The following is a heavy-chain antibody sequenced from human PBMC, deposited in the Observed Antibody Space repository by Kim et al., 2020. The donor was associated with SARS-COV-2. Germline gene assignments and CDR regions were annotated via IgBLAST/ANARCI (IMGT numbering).Heavy chain of an antibody. CDR1: GFTFSDYY. J-gene: IGHJ5*02. Sequence: GGSLRLSCAASGFTFSDYYMSWSRQAPGTGMEWVSYISSSGSTIYYADSVKGRFTISRDNAKNSLYLQMNSLRAEDTAVYYCAGYELERRGEYNWFDPWGQGTLVTVSS. CDR3: AGYELERRGEYNWFDP. CDR2: ISSSGSTI. V-gene: IGHV3-11*01. D-gene: IGHD1-1*01.